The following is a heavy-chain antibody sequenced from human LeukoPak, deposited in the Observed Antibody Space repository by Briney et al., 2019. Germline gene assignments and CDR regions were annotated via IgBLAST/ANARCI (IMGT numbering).Heavy chain of an antibody. J-gene: IGHJ4*02. CDR3: ARDGWPKSPQRHLDH. Sequence: GGSLRLSCAASGFTFNIYAMHWVRQAPGKGLEWVAVTSYDGGIKYYADSMKGRFTISRDTSKNTLYLQMDSLRVEDTGLYYCARDGWPKSPQRHLDHWGQGILVTVSS. V-gene: IGHV3-30*07. D-gene: IGHD6-25*01. CDR2: TSYDGGIK. CDR1: GFTFNIYA.